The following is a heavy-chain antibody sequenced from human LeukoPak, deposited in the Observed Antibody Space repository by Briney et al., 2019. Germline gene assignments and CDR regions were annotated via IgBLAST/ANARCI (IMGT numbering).Heavy chain of an antibody. CDR1: GFTFNSYS. CDR3: AKVQSDIVGAVFFAFDV. Sequence: GGSLRLSCGVSGFTFNSYSMLWVPQAPGRGLEWVASIFGSGTEMFYADSVKGRFTISRDNSKKSLYLQMNSLRVEDTAVYYCAKVQSDIVGAVFFAFDVWGQGTMVSVSS. V-gene: IGHV3-21*01. J-gene: IGHJ3*01. CDR2: IFGSGTEM. D-gene: IGHD1-26*01.